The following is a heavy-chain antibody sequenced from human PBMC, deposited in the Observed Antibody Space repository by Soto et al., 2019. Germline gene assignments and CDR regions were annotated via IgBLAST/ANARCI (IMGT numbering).Heavy chain of an antibody. Sequence: PGGSLRASWAAAGFTFSSYGMHWVRQDTGKGLEWGGVISNDGSNKYYADSVKGRFTISRDNSKNTLYLQMNSLRAEDTAVYYCLKEVVLRLCEWSYGLDVWGQGTTVTVSS. V-gene: IGHV3-30*18. CDR3: LKEVVLRLCEWSYGLDV. CDR1: GFTFSSYG. CDR2: ISNDGSNK. J-gene: IGHJ6*02. D-gene: IGHD3-3*01.